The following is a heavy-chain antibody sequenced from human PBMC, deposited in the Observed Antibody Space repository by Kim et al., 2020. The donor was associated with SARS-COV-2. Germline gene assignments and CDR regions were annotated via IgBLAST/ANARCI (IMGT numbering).Heavy chain of an antibody. CDR1: GGSFSGYY. Sequence: SETLSLTCAVYGGSFSGYYWSWIRQPPGKGLEWIWEINHSGSTNYNPSLKSRVTISVDTSKNQFSLKLSYVTAADTAVYYCARRGRITMVRGVISRYYFDYWGQGTLVTVSS. V-gene: IGHV4-34*01. D-gene: IGHD3-10*01. J-gene: IGHJ4*02. CDR2: INHSGST. CDR3: ARRGRITMVRGVISRYYFDY.